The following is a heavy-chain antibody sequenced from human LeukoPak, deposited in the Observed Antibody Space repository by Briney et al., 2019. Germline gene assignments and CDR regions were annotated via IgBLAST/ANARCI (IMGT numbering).Heavy chain of an antibody. CDR2: IIPIFGTA. D-gene: IGHD3-22*01. V-gene: IGHV1-69*05. Sequence: ASVKVSCEASGGTFSSYAISWVRQAPGQGLEWMGGIIPIFGTANYAQKFQGRVTITRDTSASTAYMELSTLRSEDTAVYYCARVYYDSSGYFDFDYWGQGTLVTVSS. CDR3: ARVYYDSSGYFDFDY. CDR1: GGTFSSYA. J-gene: IGHJ4*02.